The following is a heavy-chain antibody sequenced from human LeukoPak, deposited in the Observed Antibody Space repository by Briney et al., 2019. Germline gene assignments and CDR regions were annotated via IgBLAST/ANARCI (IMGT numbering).Heavy chain of an antibody. J-gene: IGHJ5*02. CDR2: IKYDGIEK. V-gene: IGHV3-7*01. CDR3: ARDLVTEPTGDWFDP. D-gene: IGHD2-21*01. Sequence: GGSLRLSCVASGFTFSTYWMAWVRQAPGKGLEWVANIKYDGIEKYYMDSAKGRFTISRDNAKNSLYLHMSNLRDDDTAVYYCARDLVTEPTGDWFDPWGQGTLVTVSS. CDR1: GFTFSTYW.